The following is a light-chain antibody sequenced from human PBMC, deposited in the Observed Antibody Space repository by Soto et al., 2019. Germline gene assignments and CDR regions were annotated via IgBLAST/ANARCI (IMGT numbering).Light chain of an antibody. CDR1: QSVSSNY. Sequence: EIVLTQSPGTLSLSPGERATLSCRASQSVSSNYVVWYQHKAGQAPRLLIKGASSRVTGIPDRFSGSGSGTDFTLTISRLAPEDFAVYYCQQYGSLPVTFGPGTKVEIK. CDR3: QQYGSLPVT. V-gene: IGKV3-20*01. CDR2: GAS. J-gene: IGKJ3*01.